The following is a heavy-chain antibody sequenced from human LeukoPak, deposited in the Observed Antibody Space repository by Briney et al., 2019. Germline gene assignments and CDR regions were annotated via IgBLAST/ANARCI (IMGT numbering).Heavy chain of an antibody. J-gene: IGHJ5*02. CDR1: GFTFSSYA. CDR2: ISYDGSNK. V-gene: IGHV3-30-3*01. Sequence: GGSLRLSCAASGFTFSSYAMHWVCQAPGKGLEWVAVISYDGSNKYYADSVKGRFTISRDNSKNSLYLQMNSLRAEDTAVYYCARDAPVLRYFDWLENWFDPWGQGTLVTVSS. CDR3: ARDAPVLRYFDWLENWFDP. D-gene: IGHD3-9*01.